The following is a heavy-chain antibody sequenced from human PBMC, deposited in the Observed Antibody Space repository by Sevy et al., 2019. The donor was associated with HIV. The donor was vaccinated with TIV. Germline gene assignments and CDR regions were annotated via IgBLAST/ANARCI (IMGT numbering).Heavy chain of an antibody. J-gene: IGHJ1*01. V-gene: IGHV4-30-4*01. Sequence: SETLSLTCTVSGGSISSGDYYWSWIRQPPGKGLEWIGYIYYSGSTYYNPSLKSRVTISVDTSKNQFSLKLSSVTAAETDVYYCARTGRGAMYYYDGDDEYFQHWGQGTLVTVSS. D-gene: IGHD3-22*01. CDR1: GGSISSGDYY. CDR2: IYYSGST. CDR3: ARTGRGAMYYYDGDDEYFQH.